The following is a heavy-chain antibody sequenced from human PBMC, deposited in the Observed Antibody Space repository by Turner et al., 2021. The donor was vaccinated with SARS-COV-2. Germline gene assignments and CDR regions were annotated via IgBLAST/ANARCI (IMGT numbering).Heavy chain of an antibody. Sequence: QVQLVQSGAEVKKPGASVKVSCKVSGYTLTELSMHWVRQAPGKGLEWMGGFDPEDGETIYAQKFQGRVTMTEDTSTDTAYMDLSSLRSEDTAVYYWATGTAVAGTPKNYYYYYGMDVWGQGTTVTVSS. J-gene: IGHJ6*02. CDR2: FDPEDGET. V-gene: IGHV1-24*01. CDR3: ATGTAVAGTPKNYYYYYGMDV. D-gene: IGHD6-19*01. CDR1: GYTLTELS.